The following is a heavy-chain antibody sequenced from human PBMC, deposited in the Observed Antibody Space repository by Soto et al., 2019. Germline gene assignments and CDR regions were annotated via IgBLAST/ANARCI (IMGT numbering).Heavy chain of an antibody. J-gene: IGHJ4*02. V-gene: IGHV2-5*02. D-gene: IGHD3-10*01. Sequence: QITLKESGPTQVKPTQTLTLTCSFSGFSLNTDGEGVGWVRQPPGEALEWLALIYWDDDERYMPSLKTRLTITKDPSKNQVVLIMTNMDPVDTATYYCAHSRNLITEDAQVGDFDYWGQGTLVTVSS. CDR3: AHSRNLITEDAQVGDFDY. CDR2: IYWDDDE. CDR1: GFSLNTDGEG.